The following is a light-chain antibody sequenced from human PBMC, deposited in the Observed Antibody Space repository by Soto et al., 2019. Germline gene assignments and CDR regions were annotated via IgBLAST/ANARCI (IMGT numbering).Light chain of an antibody. J-gene: IGKJ1*01. CDR1: QNVSTW. CDR2: DVS. Sequence: DIQMTQSPSTLSASVGDRVTITCRPSQNVSTWLAWYQQKSGKAPKLLIYDVSNLESGVPSRFSGSGSGTEFSLTIRGLQPDDFATYYCQLYDSYRTFGQGTKVEVK. V-gene: IGKV1-5*01. CDR3: QLYDSYRT.